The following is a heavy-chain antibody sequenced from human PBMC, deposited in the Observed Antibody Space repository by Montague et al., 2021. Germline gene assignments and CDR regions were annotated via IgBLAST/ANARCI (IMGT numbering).Heavy chain of an antibody. CDR1: GGSISSTAYY. Sequence: TLSLTCAVSGGSISSTAYYWSWIRQHPGKGLEWIGYIYYSGSTYYNPSLKSRVTISVDTSQNQFSLNLNSVTAADTAVYYCARVGATVTAPFDFWGQGNLVTVSS. D-gene: IGHD4-17*01. CDR3: ARVGATVTAPFDF. V-gene: IGHV4-31*11. J-gene: IGHJ4*02. CDR2: IYYSGST.